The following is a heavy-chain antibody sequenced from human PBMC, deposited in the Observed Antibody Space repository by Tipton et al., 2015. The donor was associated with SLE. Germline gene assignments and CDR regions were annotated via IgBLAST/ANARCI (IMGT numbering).Heavy chain of an antibody. V-gene: IGHV3-21*03. Sequence: SLRLSCILSGSTLSYYVMRWVRQAPGKGLEWVSSISGSSSHLYHAESLKGRFTISRDNAKNSLYLQMNSLRVEDTAVYFCAGDDYASGITWGQGTLVTVSS. J-gene: IGHJ5*02. CDR2: ISGSSSHL. CDR1: GSTLSYYV. CDR3: AGDDYASGIT. D-gene: IGHD3-10*01.